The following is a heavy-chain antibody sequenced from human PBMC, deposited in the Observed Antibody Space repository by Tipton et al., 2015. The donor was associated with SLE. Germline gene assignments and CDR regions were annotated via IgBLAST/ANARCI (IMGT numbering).Heavy chain of an antibody. V-gene: IGHV4-59*01. Sequence: TLSLTCTVSGASMISYWWSWIRQPPGKGLEWIGYAHYSGSTIYNPSLKSRVTISVDTSKNQFSLNRSSVTAADTAVFYCARASHYDFWSALGYYFDYWGQGTLVTVSS. J-gene: IGHJ4*02. CDR1: GASMISYW. CDR2: AHYSGST. D-gene: IGHD3-3*01. CDR3: ARASHYDFWSALGYYFDY.